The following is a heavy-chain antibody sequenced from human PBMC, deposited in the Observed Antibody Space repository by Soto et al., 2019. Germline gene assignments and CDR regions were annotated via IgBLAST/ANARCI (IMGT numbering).Heavy chain of an antibody. V-gene: IGHV1-8*02. CDR3: ARMASAGTLNWFDP. CDR1: GYTFINFD. CDR2: MNPGSGKT. J-gene: IGHJ5*02. Sequence: ASVKVSCKVSGYTFINFDISWVRQAAGQGLEWLGWMNPGSGKTGYASKFKGRVAMTRDASTGTSHLELSSLTSDDTAVYYCARMASAGTLNWFDPWGQGTLVTVSS. D-gene: IGHD6-13*01.